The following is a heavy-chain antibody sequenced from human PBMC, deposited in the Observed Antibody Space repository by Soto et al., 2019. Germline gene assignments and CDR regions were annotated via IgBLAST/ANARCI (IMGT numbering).Heavy chain of an antibody. V-gene: IGHV1-2*02. CDR3: ARDLTDNWFDP. CDR2: INPSSGGT. J-gene: IGHJ5*02. CDR1: GYTFTGYY. Sequence: ASVKVSCKASGYTFTGYYMHWVRQAPGQGLEWMGWINPSSGGTNYAQKFQGRVTMTRDTSISTAYMELSRLRSDDTAVYYCARDLTDNWFDPWGQGTLVTVSS.